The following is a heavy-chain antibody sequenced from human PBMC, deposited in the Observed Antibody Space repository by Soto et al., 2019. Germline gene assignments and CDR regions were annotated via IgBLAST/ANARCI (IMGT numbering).Heavy chain of an antibody. J-gene: IGHJ6*02. CDR1: GFTFSSYD. CDR2: IGTAGDT. V-gene: IGHV3-13*01. CDR3: ARAFVEMATIPAYYYNGMDV. Sequence: GGSLRLSCAASGFTFSSYDMPWVRQATGKGLEWVSAIGTAGDTYYPGSVKGRFTISRENAKNSLYLQMNSLRAEDTAVYYCARAFVEMATIPAYYYNGMDVWGQGTTVTVSS. D-gene: IGHD5-12*01.